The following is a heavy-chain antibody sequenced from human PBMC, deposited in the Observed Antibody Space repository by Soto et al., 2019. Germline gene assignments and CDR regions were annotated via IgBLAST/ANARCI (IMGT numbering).Heavy chain of an antibody. D-gene: IGHD5-12*01. Sequence: QVQLQESGPGLVKPSQTLSLTCTVSGGSISSGGYYWSWIRQHPAKGLEWIGYINYSGGTYYNPSLKSRVTISVDTSKNQFSLKLSSVTAANTAVYYCARQRGYSCYDSGRFDYWGQGTLVTVSS. CDR1: GGSISSGGYY. J-gene: IGHJ4*02. V-gene: IGHV4-31*03. CDR3: ARQRGYSCYDSGRFDY. CDR2: INYSGGT.